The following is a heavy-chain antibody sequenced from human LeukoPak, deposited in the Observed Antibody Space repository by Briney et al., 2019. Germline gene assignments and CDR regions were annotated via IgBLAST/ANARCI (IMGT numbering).Heavy chain of an antibody. Sequence: PGGSLRLSCAVSGFSFSIYEMNWVRQAPGKGLEWVSNIGSSGTTIYYADPMKGRFSISRDNAKSSLYLQMNSLRVEDTAVYYCALLAVASDFDYWGQGALVTVSS. D-gene: IGHD6-19*01. J-gene: IGHJ4*02. CDR3: ALLAVASDFDY. CDR1: GFSFSIYE. V-gene: IGHV3-48*03. CDR2: IGSSGTTI.